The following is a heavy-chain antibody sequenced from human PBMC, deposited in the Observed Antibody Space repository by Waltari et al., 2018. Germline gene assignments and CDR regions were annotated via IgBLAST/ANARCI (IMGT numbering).Heavy chain of an antibody. Sequence: QVQLQESGPGLVKPSETLSLTCTVSGGSISSYYWSWIRQPPGKGLEWIGYIYYSGSTNYNPSLKSRFTIAVDTSKNQFSLELSSVTAADTAVYYCARNKYYFDYWGQGTLVTVSS. CDR2: IYYSGST. J-gene: IGHJ4*02. CDR3: ARNKYYFDY. CDR1: GGSISSYY. V-gene: IGHV4-59*01.